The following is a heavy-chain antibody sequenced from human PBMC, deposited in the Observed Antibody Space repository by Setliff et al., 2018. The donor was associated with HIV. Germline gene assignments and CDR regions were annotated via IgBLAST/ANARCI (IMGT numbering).Heavy chain of an antibody. J-gene: IGHJ3*02. V-gene: IGHV4-4*07. D-gene: IGHD1-26*01. CDR2: MHTSGST. CDR3: ARDGELTDAFDI. CDR1: GDSISGYY. Sequence: SETLSLTCTSSGDSISGYYWSWIRQPAGKGLEWIGRMHTSGSTNYNPSLKSRVTMSVDTSKNQFSLKLSSVTAADTAVYYCARDGELTDAFDIWGQGTMVTVSS.